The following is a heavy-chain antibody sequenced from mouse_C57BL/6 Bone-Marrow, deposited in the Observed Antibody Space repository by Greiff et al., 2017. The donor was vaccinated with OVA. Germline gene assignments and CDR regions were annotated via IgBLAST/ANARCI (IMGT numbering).Heavy chain of an antibody. CDR1: GFTFSDYG. J-gene: IGHJ3*01. CDR3: ARPGYLRRGGIAY. CDR2: ISSGSSTI. V-gene: IGHV5-17*01. D-gene: IGHD2-12*01. Sequence: EVMLVESGGGLVKPGGSLKLSCAASGFTFSDYGMHWVRQAPEKGLEWVAYISSGSSTIYYADTVKGRFTLSRDNAKNTLFLQMTRLRSEDTAMYYCARPGYLRRGGIAYWGQGTLVTVSA.